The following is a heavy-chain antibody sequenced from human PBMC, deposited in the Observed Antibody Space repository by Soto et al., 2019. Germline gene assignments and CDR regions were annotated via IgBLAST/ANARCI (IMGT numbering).Heavy chain of an antibody. J-gene: IGHJ4*02. CDR1: GYSISIGDY. Sequence: SETLALSCAVCGYSISIGDYWGWIRKPPGKGLEWIGSIYHSGNTYYNPSLKSRVTLSIDTSKNQFSLELRSVTAADTAMYYCARVKLAGRGSFHDWGQGTLVTVSS. CDR2: IYHSGNT. V-gene: IGHV4-38-2*01. CDR3: ARVKLAGRGSFHD. D-gene: IGHD3-3*02.